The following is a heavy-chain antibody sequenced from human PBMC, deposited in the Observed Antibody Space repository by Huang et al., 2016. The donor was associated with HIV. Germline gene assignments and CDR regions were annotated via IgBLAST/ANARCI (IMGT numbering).Heavy chain of an antibody. CDR2: ISTYGKK. CDR1: GFDFATHG. Sequence: QVRLVESGGGVVQPGKSLRISCATSGFDFATHGIHWVRQAPGKGMGWGTVISTYGKKYYKDSVKGRFTISRDNSKRKVFLDVSSVRMEDMAVYYCAKDQGNSYWLPADHWGQGTLVTVSS. CDR3: AKDQGNSYWLPADH. J-gene: IGHJ4*02. D-gene: IGHD6-19*01. V-gene: IGHV3-30*18.